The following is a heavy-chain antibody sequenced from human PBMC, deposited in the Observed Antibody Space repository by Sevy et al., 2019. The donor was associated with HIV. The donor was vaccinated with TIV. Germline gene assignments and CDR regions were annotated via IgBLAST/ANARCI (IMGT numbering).Heavy chain of an antibody. CDR3: AITTSYYYDSTIGAFDI. J-gene: IGHJ3*02. CDR2: IRSKAYGGTT. V-gene: IGHV3-49*03. Sequence: GGSLRLSCTASGFTFGDYAMSWFRQAPGKGLEWVGFIRSKAYGGTTEYAASVKGRFTISRDDSKSIAYLQMNSLKTEDTAVYYCAITTSYYYDSTIGAFDIWGQGTMVIVSS. D-gene: IGHD3-22*01. CDR1: GFTFGDYA.